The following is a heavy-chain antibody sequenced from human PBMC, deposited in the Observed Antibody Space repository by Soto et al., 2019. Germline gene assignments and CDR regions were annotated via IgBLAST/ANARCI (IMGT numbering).Heavy chain of an antibody. CDR2: IKQDGSEK. CDR1: AFTFSTYW. J-gene: IGHJ4*02. V-gene: IGHV3-7*01. CDR3: VRGCGRSSCPYYFDY. Sequence: EVQLVESGGGLVQPGGSLRLSCAASAFTFSTYWMSWLRQAPGKGLEWLATIKQDGSEKYHVDSVKGRFTISRDNAKESLYLEMNSLRAEDTAVYFCVRGCGRSSCPYYFDYWGQGSLVTVSS. D-gene: IGHD2-2*01.